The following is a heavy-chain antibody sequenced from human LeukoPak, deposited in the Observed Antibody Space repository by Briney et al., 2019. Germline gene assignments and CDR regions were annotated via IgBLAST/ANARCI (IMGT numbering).Heavy chain of an antibody. D-gene: IGHD3-22*01. CDR3: ARDQGYDSSGYYYDHDAFDI. CDR2: IYYSGST. J-gene: IGHJ3*02. Sequence: PSETLSLTCTVSGGSISSSSYYWGWLRQPPGKGLEWIGSIYYSGSTYYNPSLKSRVTISVDTSKNQFSLKLSSVTAADTAVYYCARDQGYDSSGYYYDHDAFDIWGQGTMVTVSS. V-gene: IGHV4-39*07. CDR1: GGSISSSSYY.